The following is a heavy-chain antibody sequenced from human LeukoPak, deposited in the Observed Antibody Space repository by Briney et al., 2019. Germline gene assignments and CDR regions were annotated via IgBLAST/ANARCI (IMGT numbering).Heavy chain of an antibody. Sequence: ASVKVSCKASGYTFTSYGISWVRQAPGQGLEWMGWINPNSGGTNYAQKFQGRVTMTRDTSISTAYMELSRLRSDDTAVYYCARGFVDIVVGQFDYWGQGTLVTVSS. CDR3: ARGFVDIVVGQFDY. CDR2: INPNSGGT. CDR1: GYTFTSYG. J-gene: IGHJ4*02. V-gene: IGHV1-2*02. D-gene: IGHD2-2*01.